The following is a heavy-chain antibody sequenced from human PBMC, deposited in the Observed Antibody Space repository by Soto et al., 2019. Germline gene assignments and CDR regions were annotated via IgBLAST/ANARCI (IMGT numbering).Heavy chain of an antibody. D-gene: IGHD4-4*01. CDR3: ARVVMTAVPASYCSGMDV. CDR1: GGTFSSYA. Sequence: QVQLVQSGAEVKKPGSSVTVSCKASGGTFSSYAISLVRQAPGQGLEWMGRIIPFIGTANYAQKFHGRVTSYADESTNTSYMELTSLRSEVKAVYYCARVVMTAVPASYCSGMDVWGQGTTVTVSS. CDR2: IIPFIGTA. J-gene: IGHJ6*02. V-gene: IGHV1-69*18.